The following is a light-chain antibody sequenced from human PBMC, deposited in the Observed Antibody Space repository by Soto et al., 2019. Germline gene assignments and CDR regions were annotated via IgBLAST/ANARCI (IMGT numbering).Light chain of an antibody. CDR2: GAS. J-gene: IGKJ1*01. V-gene: IGKV1-9*01. CDR1: QGISSY. Sequence: GDRVTITCRASQGISSYLGWYQQKAGKAPKLLIFGASTVQTGVPSRFSGSGSGTEFTLTISSLQPEDFATYYCQHYNSYSEAFGQVTKVELK. CDR3: QHYNSYSEA.